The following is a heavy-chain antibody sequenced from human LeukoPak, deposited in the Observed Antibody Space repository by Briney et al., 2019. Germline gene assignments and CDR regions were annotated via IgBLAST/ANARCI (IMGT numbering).Heavy chain of an antibody. CDR3: ATLTDITMIVVEYYFDY. D-gene: IGHD3-22*01. V-gene: IGHV1-24*01. Sequence: ASVKVSCKVSGYTLTELSMHWVRQAPGKGLEWMGGFDPEDGETIYAQKFQGRVTMTGDTSTDTAYMELSSLRSEDTAVYYCATLTDITMIVVEYYFDYWGQGTLVTVSS. CDR1: GYTLTELS. CDR2: FDPEDGET. J-gene: IGHJ4*02.